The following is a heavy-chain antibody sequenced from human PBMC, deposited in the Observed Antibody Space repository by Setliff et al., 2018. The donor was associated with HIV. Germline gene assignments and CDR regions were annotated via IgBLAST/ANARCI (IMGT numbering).Heavy chain of an antibody. CDR1: GYTFTSYD. J-gene: IGHJ3*02. D-gene: IGHD2-2*01. CDR2: MNPNSGNT. V-gene: IGHV1-8*02. Sequence: GASVKVSCKASGYTFTSYDINWVRQATGQGLEWMGWMNPNSGNTGYAQKFQGRVTMTGNTSISTAYMELSSLRSEDTAVYYCATQRDIVMVPGQGGFDIWAQGTMVTVSS. CDR3: ATQRDIVMVPGQGGFDI.